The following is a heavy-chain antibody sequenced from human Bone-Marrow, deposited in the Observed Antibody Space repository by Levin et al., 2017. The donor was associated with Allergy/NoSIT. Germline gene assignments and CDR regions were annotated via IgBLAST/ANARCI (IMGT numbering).Heavy chain of an antibody. CDR1: GFTFSSYG. Sequence: GESLKISCAASGFTFSSYGMHWVRQAPGKGLEWVAVISYDGSNKYYADSVKGRFTISRDNSKNTLYLQMNSLRAEDTAVYYCAKPYGSGSYDYYMDVWGKGTTVTVSS. CDR3: AKPYGSGSYDYYMDV. D-gene: IGHD3-10*01. J-gene: IGHJ6*03. V-gene: IGHV3-30*18. CDR2: ISYDGSNK.